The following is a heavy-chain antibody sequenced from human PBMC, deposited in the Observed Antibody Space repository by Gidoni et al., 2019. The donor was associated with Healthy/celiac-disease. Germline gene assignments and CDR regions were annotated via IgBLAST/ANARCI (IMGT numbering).Heavy chain of an antibody. CDR3: ARVKETYYYDSSGFDY. CDR2: VNHSEST. Sequence: QVQLQQWGAGLLTPSETLSLICAVYGGSFSCYYCSWIRQPPGTGLEWIGEVNHSESTNYNPSLRSRVTISVDTSKNQCSLKLSSVTAADTAVYYCARVKETYYYDSSGFDYWGQGTLVTVSS. J-gene: IGHJ4*02. CDR1: GGSFSCYY. V-gene: IGHV4-34*01. D-gene: IGHD3-22*01.